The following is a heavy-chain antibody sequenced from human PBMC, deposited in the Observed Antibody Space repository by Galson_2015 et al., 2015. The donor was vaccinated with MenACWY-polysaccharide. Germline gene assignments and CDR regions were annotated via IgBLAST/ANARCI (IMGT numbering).Heavy chain of an antibody. CDR1: GFTFNSYT. D-gene: IGHD6-25*01. V-gene: IGHV3-23*01. CDR3: ANPGLSTGRSSDVDY. J-gene: IGHJ4*02. Sequence: SLRLACAASGFTFNSYTMSWVRQAPGKGLEWVSAISGRGASTYYADSVKGRFTISSDNSKSTLYLQMNSLGAEDTAVYYCANPGLSTGRSSDVDYWGQGTLVTVSS. CDR2: ISGRGAST.